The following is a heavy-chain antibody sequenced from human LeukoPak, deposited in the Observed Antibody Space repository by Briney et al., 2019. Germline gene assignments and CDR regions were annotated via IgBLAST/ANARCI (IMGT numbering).Heavy chain of an antibody. CDR3: ARAPGLFSFTWFAY. V-gene: IGHV1-2*02. J-gene: IGHJ4*02. Sequence: ASVKVSCKASGYTFTGYYMHWVRQAPGQGLEWMGWINPNSGDTNYAEKFQGSVTMTRDTYISTAYMELSRLRYDDTAVYYCARAPGLFSFTWFAYWGQGTLVTVSS. D-gene: IGHD3-10*01. CDR1: GYTFTGYY. CDR2: INPNSGDT.